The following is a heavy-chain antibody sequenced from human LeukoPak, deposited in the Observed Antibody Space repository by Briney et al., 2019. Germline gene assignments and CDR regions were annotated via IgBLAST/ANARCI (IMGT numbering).Heavy chain of an antibody. D-gene: IGHD1-14*01. J-gene: IGHJ4*02. CDR3: ARGEDPPHRAVFDY. V-gene: IGHV3-74*01. CDR1: GFTFSSYW. CDR2: INSDGGST. Sequence: PGGSLRLSCAASGFTFSSYWMHWVRQAPGKGLEWVSGINSDGGSTSYADSVKGRFTISRDNAKNTLYLQMNSLRAEDTAVYYCARGEDPPHRAVFDYWGQGTLVTVSS.